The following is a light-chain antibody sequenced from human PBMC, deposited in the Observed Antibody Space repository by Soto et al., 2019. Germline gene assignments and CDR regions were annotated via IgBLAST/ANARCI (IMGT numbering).Light chain of an antibody. V-gene: IGKV1-5*01. CDR2: DVS. CDR1: QSIGTW. J-gene: IGKJ1*01. Sequence: DIQMTQGPSTLSESVGDGVTITCRASQSIGTWLAWYQQKPCKAPKVLIYDVSTLKSGVPSRFSGSASATEFTLSISSLQPDDFATYYCLQDYNYPWTFGQGSKV. CDR3: LQDYNYPWT.